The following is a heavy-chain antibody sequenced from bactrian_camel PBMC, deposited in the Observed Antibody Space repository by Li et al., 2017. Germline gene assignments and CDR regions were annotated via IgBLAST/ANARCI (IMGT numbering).Heavy chain of an antibody. CDR1: GVSVTANC. CDR2: LDPAYGRT. J-gene: IGHJ4*01. D-gene: IGHD1*01. V-gene: IGHV3S54*01. Sequence: QVQLVESGGGSVQAGGSLRLSCAASGVSVTANCMGWFRQAPGREREAVAALDPAYGRTFYADSVKGRFTISQDNAKNTLYLQMNSLQPEDTAMYYCAAKSVCLDLLRSIPLSRWVGQGTQVTVS.